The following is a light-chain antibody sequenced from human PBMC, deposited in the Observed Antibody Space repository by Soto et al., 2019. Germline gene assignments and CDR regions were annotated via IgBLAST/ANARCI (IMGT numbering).Light chain of an antibody. CDR3: QQYGSSGRT. Sequence: EIVLTQSPGTLSFSPGERATLSCRTSQSVSSNYLAWYQQKPGQAPRLLIYGASGRATGIPDRFSGSGSGTDFTLTISRLEPEDFAVYYCQQYGSSGRTFGQGTKVDNK. CDR2: GAS. CDR1: QSVSSNY. V-gene: IGKV3-20*01. J-gene: IGKJ1*01.